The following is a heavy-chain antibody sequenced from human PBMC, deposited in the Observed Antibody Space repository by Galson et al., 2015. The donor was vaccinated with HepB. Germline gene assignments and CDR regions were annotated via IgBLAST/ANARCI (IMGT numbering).Heavy chain of an antibody. CDR3: ARELGCSGGSCYGAFHI. CDR2: IYSDGSNK. V-gene: IGHV3-33*01. J-gene: IGHJ3*02. Sequence: SLRISCAASGFTFNSYGVHWVRQAPRKGLEWVAIIYSDGSNKYYADSVKGRFTISRDNSKNTLYLQMNSLRAEDTAVYYCARELGCSGGSCYGAFHIWGQGTMVTVSS. D-gene: IGHD2-15*01. CDR1: GFTFNSYG.